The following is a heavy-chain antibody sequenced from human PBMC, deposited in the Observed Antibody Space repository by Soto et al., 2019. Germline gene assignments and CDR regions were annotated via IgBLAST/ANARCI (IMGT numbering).Heavy chain of an antibody. D-gene: IGHD1-20*01. V-gene: IGHV1-18*01. CDR3: ARDLITGTTPLSYYYYYGMDV. CDR2: ISAYNGNT. J-gene: IGHJ6*02. Sequence: AASVKVSCKASGYTFTSYGISWVRQAPGQGLEWMGWISAYNGNTNYAQKLQGRVTMTTDTSTSTAYMELRSLRSDDTAVYYCARDLITGTTPLSYYYYYGMDVWGQGTTVTVSS. CDR1: GYTFTSYG.